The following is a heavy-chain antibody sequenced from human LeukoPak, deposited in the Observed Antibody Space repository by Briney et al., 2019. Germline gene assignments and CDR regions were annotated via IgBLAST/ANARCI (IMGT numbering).Heavy chain of an antibody. Sequence: VASVKVSFETSGYIFTGYYLHWVRQAPGQRLEWMGWIDPNSGAPKYAQKFQGRVTMTRDTSSSTAYMELSSLRSDDTAVYFCARDGSGFYPFWGQGALVTVSS. J-gene: IGHJ4*02. V-gene: IGHV1-2*02. CDR3: ARDGSGFYPF. CDR1: GYIFTGYY. CDR2: IDPNSGAP. D-gene: IGHD3-3*01.